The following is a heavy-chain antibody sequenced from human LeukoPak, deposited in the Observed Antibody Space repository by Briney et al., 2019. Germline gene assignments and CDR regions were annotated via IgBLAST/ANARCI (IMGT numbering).Heavy chain of an antibody. CDR2: VSYTGST. V-gene: IGHV4-39*01. D-gene: IGHD4-17*01. J-gene: IGHJ5*02. CDR1: GGSISSSTYC. Sequence: PSETLSLTCTVSGGSISSSTYCWGWIRQPPGRGLEWIARVSYTGSTTYNPSLKSWVTISLDTSKTQFSLKLSSVTAADTAVYYCARSRKYGAVTTYSWFDPWGRGTLVIVSS. CDR3: ARSRKYGAVTTYSWFDP.